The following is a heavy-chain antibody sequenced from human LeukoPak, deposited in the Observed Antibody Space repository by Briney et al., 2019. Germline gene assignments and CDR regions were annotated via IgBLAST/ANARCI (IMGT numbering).Heavy chain of an antibody. V-gene: IGHV4-59*01. CDR1: GGSISSYY. D-gene: IGHD7-27*01. CDR3: ASRKLGNDY. CDR2: IYYTGT. Sequence: SETLSLTCTVSGGSISSYYWSWIRQLPGKGLEWIGYIYYTGTSYNPSLKSRVTISADTSKNQFSLKLISVTAADTAVYYCASRKLGNDYWGQGTLVTVSS. J-gene: IGHJ4*02.